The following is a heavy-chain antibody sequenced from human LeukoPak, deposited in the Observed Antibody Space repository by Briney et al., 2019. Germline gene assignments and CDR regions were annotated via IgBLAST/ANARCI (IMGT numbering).Heavy chain of an antibody. CDR2: INPSGGST. V-gene: IGHV1-46*01. D-gene: IGHD1-26*01. J-gene: IGHJ5*02. Sequence: ASVKVSCKASGYTFTNYYMHWVRQAPGQGLEWMGIINPSGGSTSYAQKFQGRVTMTRDMSTSTVYMELSSLRSEDTAVYYCARNGIVGATTYDWFDPWGQGTLVTVSS. CDR1: GYTFTNYY. CDR3: ARNGIVGATTYDWFDP.